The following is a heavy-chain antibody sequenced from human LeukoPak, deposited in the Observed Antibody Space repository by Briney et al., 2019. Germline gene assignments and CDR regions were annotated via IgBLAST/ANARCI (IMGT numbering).Heavy chain of an antibody. Sequence: SMKGRFTISRDNAKNSLYLQMNSLRAEDTAVYYCARDAAFYCSGGSCYSDYFDYWGQGTLVTVSS. J-gene: IGHJ4*02. V-gene: IGHV3-21*01. D-gene: IGHD2-15*01. CDR3: ARDAAFYCSGGSCYSDYFDY.